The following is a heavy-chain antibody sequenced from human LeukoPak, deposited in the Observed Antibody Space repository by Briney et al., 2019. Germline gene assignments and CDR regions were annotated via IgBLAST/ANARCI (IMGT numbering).Heavy chain of an antibody. D-gene: IGHD3-9*01. CDR3: ARAVRKIRYYDILTGYESYFDY. V-gene: IGHV4-39*07. CDR2: IYYSGST. CDR1: GGSISSSSYY. J-gene: IGHJ4*02. Sequence: PSETLSLTCTVSGGSISSSSYYWGWIRQPPGKGLEWIGSIYYSGSTYYNPSLKSRVTISVDTSKNQFSLKLSSVTAADTAVYYCARAVRKIRYYDILTGYESYFDYWGQGTLVTVSS.